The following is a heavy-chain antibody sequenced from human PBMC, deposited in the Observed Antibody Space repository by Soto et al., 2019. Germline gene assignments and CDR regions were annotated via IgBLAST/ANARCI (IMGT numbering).Heavy chain of an antibody. Sequence: GGSLRLSCAVSGFTLTRSAVSWVRQAPGKGLEWVSGISAGGGGTYYADSVKGRFTISRDISKNTVYLQMNGLRVEDTAVYYCAKDMGQWVETFDYWGHXTLVTVSS. V-gene: IGHV3-23*01. CDR1: GFTLTRSA. D-gene: IGHD6-19*01. J-gene: IGHJ4*01. CDR3: AKDMGQWVETFDY. CDR2: ISAGGGGT.